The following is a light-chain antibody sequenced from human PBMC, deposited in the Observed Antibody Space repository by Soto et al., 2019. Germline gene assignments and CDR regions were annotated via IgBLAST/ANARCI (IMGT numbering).Light chain of an antibody. CDR3: MQALQTPLP. Sequence: DLVMTQSPLSLPVTPGEPACISCRSSQSLLHSSGYNYLEWYLQKPGQSPQLLIYLGTNRASGVPDGFSGSGSGTDFTLKISRVEAEDVGVYYCMQALQTPLPFGQGTRLEIK. J-gene: IGKJ5*01. CDR2: LGT. CDR1: QSLLHSSGYNY. V-gene: IGKV2-28*01.